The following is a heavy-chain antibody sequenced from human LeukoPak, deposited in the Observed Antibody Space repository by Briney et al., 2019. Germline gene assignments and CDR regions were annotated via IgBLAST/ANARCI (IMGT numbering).Heavy chain of an antibody. CDR2: INPNSGGA. CDR1: GYTFTGYY. D-gene: IGHD3-22*01. Sequence: ASVKVSXKASGYTFTGYYMHWVRQAPGQGLEWMGGINPNSGGANYAQKFQGRVTMTRDTSISTAYMELSRLRSDDTAVYYCARDSVPHYYDSSGYYGSTDNFDYWGQGTLVTVSS. V-gene: IGHV1-2*02. J-gene: IGHJ4*02. CDR3: ARDSVPHYYDSSGYYGSTDNFDY.